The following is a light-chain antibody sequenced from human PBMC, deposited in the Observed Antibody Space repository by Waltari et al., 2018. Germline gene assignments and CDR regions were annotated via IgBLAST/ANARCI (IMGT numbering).Light chain of an antibody. V-gene: IGKV1-39*01. J-gene: IGKJ1*01. CDR3: QQSYSTRT. CDR1: QSISSY. CDR2: AAS. Sequence: DIQMTQSPSSLCASVGERVTITCRASQSISSYLNWYQQKPGKAPKLLIYAASSLQSGVPSRFSGSGSETDFTLTISSLQPEDFATYYWQQSYSTRTFHQGTKGEIK.